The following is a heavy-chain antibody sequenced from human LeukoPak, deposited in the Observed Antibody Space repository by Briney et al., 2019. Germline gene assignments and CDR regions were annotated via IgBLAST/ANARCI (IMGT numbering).Heavy chain of an antibody. D-gene: IGHD3-9*01. CDR1: GYTFTDYY. CDR3: ARDLTGRSDY. CDR2: INPNSGGT. J-gene: IGHJ4*02. V-gene: IGHV1-2*02. Sequence: ASVKVSCKASGYTFTDYYMHWVRQAPGQGLEWTGWINPNSGGTNYAQSFQGRVTMTRDTSISTAYMELSRLRSDDTAVYYCARDLTGRSDYWGQGTLVTVSS.